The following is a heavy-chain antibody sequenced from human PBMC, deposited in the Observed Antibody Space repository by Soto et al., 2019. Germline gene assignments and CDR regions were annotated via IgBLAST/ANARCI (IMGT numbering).Heavy chain of an antibody. J-gene: IGHJ4*02. Sequence: PSGTMSLACTVSGGSISSYYWSWIRQPPGKGLEWIGYIYYSGSTNYNPSLKSRVTISVDTSKNQFSLKLSSVTAADTAVYYCGGYCSGGSCYGTFDYWGQGTLVTVSS. CDR3: GGYCSGGSCYGTFDY. CDR2: IYYSGST. CDR1: GGSISSYY. V-gene: IGHV4-59*01. D-gene: IGHD2-15*01.